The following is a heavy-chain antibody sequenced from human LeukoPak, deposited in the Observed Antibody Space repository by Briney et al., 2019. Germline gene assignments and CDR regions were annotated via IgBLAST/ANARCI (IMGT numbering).Heavy chain of an antibody. D-gene: IGHD6-13*01. J-gene: IGHJ4*02. CDR1: GGSISSYY. CDR2: IYYSGTT. V-gene: IGHV4-59*01. Sequence: SETQSLTCTVSGGSISSYYWSWIRQPPGKGLEWIGYIYYSGTTNYNPSLKSRVTISVDTSKNQFSLKLSSVTAADTAVYYCARGVYIAAAQYAYWGQGTLVTVSS. CDR3: ARGVYIAAAQYAY.